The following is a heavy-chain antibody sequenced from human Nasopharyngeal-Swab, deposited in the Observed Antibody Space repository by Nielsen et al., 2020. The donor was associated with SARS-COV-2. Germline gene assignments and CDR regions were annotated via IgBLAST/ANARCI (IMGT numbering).Heavy chain of an antibody. Sequence: ASVKVSCKASGYTFTSYGISWVRQAPGQGLEWMGWISAYNGNTNYAQKLQGRVTMTTDTSMSTAYMELRSLRSDDTAVYYCASTVVTTRGPNAFDIWGQGTMVTVSS. V-gene: IGHV1-18*01. J-gene: IGHJ3*02. CDR3: ASTVVTTRGPNAFDI. D-gene: IGHD4-23*01. CDR1: GYTFTSYG. CDR2: ISAYNGNT.